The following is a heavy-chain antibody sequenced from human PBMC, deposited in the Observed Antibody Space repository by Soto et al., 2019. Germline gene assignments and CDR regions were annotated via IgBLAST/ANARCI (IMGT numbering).Heavy chain of an antibody. CDR3: AKTITDTAMVEDAFDI. J-gene: IGHJ3*02. Sequence: EVQLLESGGGLVQPGGSLRLSCAASGFTFSSYVMSWVRQAPGKGLEWASAISGSGGSTYYADSVKGRFTISRDNSKNTLYLQMNSLRAEDTAVYYCAKTITDTAMVEDAFDIWGQGTMVTVSS. V-gene: IGHV3-23*01. CDR2: ISGSGGST. CDR1: GFTFSSYV. D-gene: IGHD5-18*01.